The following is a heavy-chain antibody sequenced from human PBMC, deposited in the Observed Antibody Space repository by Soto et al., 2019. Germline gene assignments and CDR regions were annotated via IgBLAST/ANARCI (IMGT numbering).Heavy chain of an antibody. Sequence: PGGSLRLSCAVSGFTFSSSEMYWVRQAPGKGLEWISYIHPSGQPIFYADSVKGRFTISRDNANNSLFLQMNSLRAEDTAVYYFARRARRWGQGTMVTASS. V-gene: IGHV3-48*03. D-gene: IGHD6-6*01. J-gene: IGHJ3*01. CDR2: IHPSGQPI. CDR3: ARRARR. CDR1: GFTFSSSE.